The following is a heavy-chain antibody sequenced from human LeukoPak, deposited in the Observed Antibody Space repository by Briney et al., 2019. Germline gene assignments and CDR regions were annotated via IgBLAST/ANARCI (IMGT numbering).Heavy chain of an antibody. CDR1: GGTFSSYA. CDR3: AREPRPTTVVTPREGFQADY. J-gene: IGHJ4*02. D-gene: IGHD4-23*01. CDR2: IIPIFGTA. Sequence: SVKVSRKASGGTFSSYAISWVRQAPGQGLEWMGGIIPIFGTANYAQKFQGRVTITTDESTSTAYMELSSLRSEDTAVYYCAREPRPTTVVTPREGFQADYWGQGTLVTVSS. V-gene: IGHV1-69*05.